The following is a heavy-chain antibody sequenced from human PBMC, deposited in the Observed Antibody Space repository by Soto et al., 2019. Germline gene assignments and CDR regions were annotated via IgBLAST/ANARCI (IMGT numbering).Heavy chain of an antibody. J-gene: IGHJ4*02. CDR2: INHSGST. Sequence: SETLSLTCAVYGGSFSGFSWTWIRRPPGKGLEWVGEINHSGSTNYNPSLKSRVTISLDTSKNQFSLKLTSVTAADTAMYYCARGGTISQIYCFDCWGQGALVTVSS. V-gene: IGHV4-34*01. CDR3: ARGGTISQIYCFDC. CDR1: GGSFSGFS. D-gene: IGHD1-1*01.